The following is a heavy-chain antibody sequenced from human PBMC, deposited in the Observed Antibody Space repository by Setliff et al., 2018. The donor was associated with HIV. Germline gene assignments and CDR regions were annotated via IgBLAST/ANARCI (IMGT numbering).Heavy chain of an antibody. D-gene: IGHD3-22*01. J-gene: IGHJ4*02. V-gene: IGHV3-23*01. CDR1: GFTFDDYA. Sequence: GGSLRLSCTASGFTFDDYAMHWLRQAPGKGLEWVSAISNSGGNTYYADSVKGRFTISRDNSENTLYLQMNSLRPEDTAIYYCAKEVPYSNGFMYFDYWGQGTLVTVSS. CDR2: ISNSGGNT. CDR3: AKEVPYSNGFMYFDY.